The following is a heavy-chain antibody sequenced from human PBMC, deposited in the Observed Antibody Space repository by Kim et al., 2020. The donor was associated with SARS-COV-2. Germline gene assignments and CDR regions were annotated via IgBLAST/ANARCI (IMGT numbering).Heavy chain of an antibody. Sequence: GGSLRLSCAASGFTFSNAWMSWVRQAPGKGLEWVGRIKRKIDGGTIDYAVDGKGRITIARDNSKKTLYLQINRVKTEDTAEYHCITELDLWFKKSLDYWG. CDR3: ITELDLWFKKSLDY. D-gene: IGHD3-10*01. CDR2: IKRKIDGGTI. CDR1: GFTFSNAW. J-gene: IGHJ4*01. V-gene: IGHV3-15*01.